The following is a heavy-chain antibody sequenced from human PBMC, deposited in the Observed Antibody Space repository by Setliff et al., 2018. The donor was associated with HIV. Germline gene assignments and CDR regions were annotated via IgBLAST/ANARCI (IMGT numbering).Heavy chain of an antibody. Sequence: PGGSLRLSCAASGFTFSTFSMSWVRQAPGEGLEWVSSITSRSADIYYADSVRGRFTISRDNARNSLLLQMNSLRADDTAVYYCARVRPLGYCSTGACPPDYWGQGTLVTVSS. J-gene: IGHJ4*02. CDR2: ITSRSADI. V-gene: IGHV3-21*01. D-gene: IGHD2-8*01. CDR3: ARVRPLGYCSTGACPPDY. CDR1: GFTFSTFS.